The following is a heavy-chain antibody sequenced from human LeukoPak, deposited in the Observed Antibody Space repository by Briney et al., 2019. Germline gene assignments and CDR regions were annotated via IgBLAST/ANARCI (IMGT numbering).Heavy chain of an antibody. D-gene: IGHD2-15*01. J-gene: IGHJ4*02. CDR2: SSGSGGIT. V-gene: IGHV3-23*01. Sequence: GGSLRLSCVVSGFTFSSYALNWVRQAPGKGLEWVSGSSGSGGITYYADSVKGRFTTSRDNSKNTLYLQMNSLRAEDTAVYYCAKDPGTESANWGQGTLVTVSS. CDR3: AKDPGTESAN. CDR1: GFTFSSYA.